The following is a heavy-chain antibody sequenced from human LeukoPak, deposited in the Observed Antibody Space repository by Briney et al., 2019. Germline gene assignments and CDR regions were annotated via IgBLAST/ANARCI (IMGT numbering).Heavy chain of an antibody. CDR1: GGSISSGGYY. Sequence: SETLSLTCIVSGGSISSGGYYWSWIRQHPGTGLEWIGYIYYSGSTYYNPSLKSRVTISVDTSKNQFSLKLSSVTAAGTAVYYCARGTSGYDYFDYWGQGTLVTVSS. CDR2: IYYSGST. V-gene: IGHV4-31*03. CDR3: ARGTSGYDYFDY. J-gene: IGHJ4*02. D-gene: IGHD5-12*01.